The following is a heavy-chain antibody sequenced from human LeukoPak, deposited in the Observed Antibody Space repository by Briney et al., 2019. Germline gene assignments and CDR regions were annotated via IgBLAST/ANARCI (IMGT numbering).Heavy chain of an antibody. CDR1: GGTFSSYA. CDR2: IIPIFGTA. V-gene: IGHV1-69*01. J-gene: IGHJ6*02. D-gene: IGHD3-22*01. CDR3: ARSKGRPVRYYYDSSGPSYYYGMDV. Sequence: SVKVSCKASGGTFSSYAISWVRQAPGQGLEWMGGIIPIFGTANYAQKFQGRVTITADESTSTAYMELSSLRSEDTAVYYCARSKGRPVRYYYDSSGPSYYYGMDVWGQGTTVTVSS.